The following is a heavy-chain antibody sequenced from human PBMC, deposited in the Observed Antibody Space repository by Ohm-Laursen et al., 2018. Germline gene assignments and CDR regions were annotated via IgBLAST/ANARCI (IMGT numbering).Heavy chain of an antibody. V-gene: IGHV1-46*01. J-gene: IGHJ5*02. Sequence: ASVKVSCKASGYTFTSYYLHWVRQAPGQGLECVGIINPSDGTTAYAQKFQDRLTMTRDTSTSTVYMELSSLRSEDSAVYYCARGGRYYDSSVYYPLGQGTLVTVSS. D-gene: IGHD3-22*01. CDR2: INPSDGTT. CDR1: GYTFTSYY. CDR3: ARGGRYYDSSVYYP.